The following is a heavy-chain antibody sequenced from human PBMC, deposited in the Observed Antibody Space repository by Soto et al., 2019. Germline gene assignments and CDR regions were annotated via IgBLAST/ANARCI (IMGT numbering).Heavy chain of an antibody. CDR2: IYYSGST. J-gene: IGHJ5*02. CDR1: GGSISSYY. D-gene: IGHD4-17*01. V-gene: IGHV4-59*01. CDR3: AGTPTTVATDWFDP. Sequence: SETQSLTCTVSGGSISSYYGSWIRPPPGKGLEWIGYIYYSGSTNYNPSLKSRVTISVDTSKNQFSLKLSSVTAADTAVYYCAGTPTTVATDWFDPWGQGTLVTVSS.